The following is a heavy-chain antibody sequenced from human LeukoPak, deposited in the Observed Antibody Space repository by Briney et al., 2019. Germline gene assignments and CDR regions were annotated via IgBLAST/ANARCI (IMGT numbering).Heavy chain of an antibody. Sequence: GGSPRLSCAASGFSFSDAWMSWVRQAPGKGLEWVGRIKSKTDYETTDYAAPVIGRFTISRDDSKNTVFLQMSGLKTEDTAVYYCTADATSNWNYGDYWGQGVLVTVSS. V-gene: IGHV3-15*01. CDR1: GFSFSDAW. CDR2: IKSKTDYETT. CDR3: TADATSNWNYGDY. J-gene: IGHJ4*02. D-gene: IGHD1-7*01.